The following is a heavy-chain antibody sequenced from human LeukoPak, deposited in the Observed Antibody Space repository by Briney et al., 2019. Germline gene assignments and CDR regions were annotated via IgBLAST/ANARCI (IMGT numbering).Heavy chain of an antibody. D-gene: IGHD2-8*01. CDR2: ISTYNNNA. J-gene: IGHJ4*02. Sequence: ASVKVSCKASGYTFSNYGITWVRQAPGQGLEWLGWISTYNNNAAYAQKFQGRVTMTTDTSTSTAYMELRSLTSDDTSVYYCARGLPLGYCTYGVCYPPKHFDFWGQGTLVTVSS. CDR1: GYTFSNYG. V-gene: IGHV1-18*01. CDR3: ARGLPLGYCTYGVCYPPKHFDF.